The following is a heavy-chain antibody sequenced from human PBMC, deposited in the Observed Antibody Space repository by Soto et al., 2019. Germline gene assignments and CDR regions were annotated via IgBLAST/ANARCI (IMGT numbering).Heavy chain of an antibody. CDR3: ARVLGGSGSYYYYYYYMDV. J-gene: IGHJ6*03. Sequence: GGSLRLSCAASGFTFSDYYMSWIRQAPGKGLEWVSYISSSGSTIYYGDSVKGRFTISRDNAKNSLYLQMNSLRAEDTAVYYCARVLGGSGSYYYYYYYMDVWGKGTTVTVSS. D-gene: IGHD3-10*01. V-gene: IGHV3-11*01. CDR1: GFTFSDYY. CDR2: ISSSGSTI.